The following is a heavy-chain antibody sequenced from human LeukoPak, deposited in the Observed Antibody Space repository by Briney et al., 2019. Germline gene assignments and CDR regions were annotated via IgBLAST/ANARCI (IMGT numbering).Heavy chain of an antibody. D-gene: IGHD6-13*01. J-gene: IGHJ5*02. CDR1: GGSISSYY. Sequence: SGTLSLTCTVSGGSISSYYWSWIRQPPGKGQEWIGYIYYSGSTNYNPSLKSRVTISVDTSKNQFSLKLSSVTAADTAVYYCARDGLGSSWRRLEWWFDPWGQGTLVTVSS. V-gene: IGHV4-59*01. CDR2: IYYSGST. CDR3: ARDGLGSSWRRLEWWFDP.